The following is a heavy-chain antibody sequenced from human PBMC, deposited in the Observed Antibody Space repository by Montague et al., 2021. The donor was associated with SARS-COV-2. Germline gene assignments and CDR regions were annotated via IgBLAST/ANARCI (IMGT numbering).Heavy chain of an antibody. CDR2: XGWDDDK. CDR3: ARMPDQVWLDY. CDR1: GFSLSTSGMC. D-gene: IGHD5-18*01. Sequence: PALVTPTQTLTPTCTFSGFSLSTSGMCVSWIRQPPGKALEWLAVXGWDDDKSYSTSLKTRLTISKDTSKNQVVLTMTNMDPVDTATYYCARMPDQVWLDYWGQGILVTVSS. V-gene: IGHV2-70*01. J-gene: IGHJ4*02.